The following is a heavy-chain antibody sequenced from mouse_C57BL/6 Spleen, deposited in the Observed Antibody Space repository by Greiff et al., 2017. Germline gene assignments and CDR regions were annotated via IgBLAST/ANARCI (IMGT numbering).Heavy chain of an antibody. Sequence: VQLVESGAELARPGASVKLSCKASGYTFTSYGISWVKQRTGQGLEWIGEIYPRSGNTYYNEKFKGKATLTADKSSSTAYMELRSLTSEDSAVYFCARSGDSAGYWYFDVWGTGTTVTVSS. V-gene: IGHV1-81*01. CDR1: GYTFTSYG. CDR2: IYPRSGNT. J-gene: IGHJ1*03. D-gene: IGHD3-2*02. CDR3: ARSGDSAGYWYFDV.